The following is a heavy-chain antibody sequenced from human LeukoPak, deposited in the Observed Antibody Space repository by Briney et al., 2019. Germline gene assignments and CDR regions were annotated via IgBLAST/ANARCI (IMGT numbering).Heavy chain of an antibody. J-gene: IGHJ4*02. CDR1: GFNFINTW. D-gene: IGHD4-23*01. CDR3: ARDYGGSSPFDY. V-gene: IGHV3-74*01. CDR2: IKNDGSGI. Sequence: GGSLRLSCAASGFNFINTWMHWVRQAPGKGLVWVARIKNDGSGIIYADSVKGRFTISRDNAKNSLYLQMNSLRAEDTAVYYCARDYGGSSPFDYWGQGTLVTVSS.